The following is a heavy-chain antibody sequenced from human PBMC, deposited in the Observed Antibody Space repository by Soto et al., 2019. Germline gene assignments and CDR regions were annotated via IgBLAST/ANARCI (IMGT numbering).Heavy chain of an antibody. CDR3: AREGRYDILTGPRGRYYYYGMDV. V-gene: IGHV1-69*01. D-gene: IGHD3-9*01. J-gene: IGHJ6*02. CDR1: GGTFSSYA. Sequence: QVQLVQSGAEVKKPGSSVKVSCKASGGTFSSYAISWVRQAPGQGLEWMGGIIPIFGTANYAQKFQGRVTITADESTSTAYMELSSLRSEDTAVYYCAREGRYDILTGPRGRYYYYGMDVWGQGTTVTVSS. CDR2: IIPIFGTA.